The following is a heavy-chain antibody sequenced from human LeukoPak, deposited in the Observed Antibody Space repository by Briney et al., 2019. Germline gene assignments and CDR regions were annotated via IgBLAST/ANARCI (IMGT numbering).Heavy chain of an antibody. CDR1: GFTFSSYA. CDR3: ANAGYSYGPNWFDP. V-gene: IGHV3-23*01. Sequence: GGSLRLSCAASGFTFSSYAMSWVRQAPGKGLKWVSAISGSGGSTYYADSVKGRFTISRDNSKNTLYLQMNSLRAEDTAVYYCANAGYSYGPNWFDPWGQGTLVTVSS. CDR2: ISGSGGST. J-gene: IGHJ5*02. D-gene: IGHD5-18*01.